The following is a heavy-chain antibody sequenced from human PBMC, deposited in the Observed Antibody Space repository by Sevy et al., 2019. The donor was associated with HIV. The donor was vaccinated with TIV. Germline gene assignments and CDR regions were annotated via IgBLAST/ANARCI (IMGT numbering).Heavy chain of an antibody. D-gene: IGHD6-13*01. CDR1: GFTFSSYG. CDR3: ARDGGPQYSSSWHYFDY. V-gene: IGHV3-33*01. J-gene: IGHJ4*02. CDR2: IWYDGTNK. Sequence: GGSLRLSCAASGFTFSSYGMHWVRQAPGKGLEWVAVIWYDGTNKYYTDSVKGRFTISRDNSKNTLYLQMNSLRAEDMAVYYCARDGGPQYSSSWHYFDYWGQGTLVTVSS.